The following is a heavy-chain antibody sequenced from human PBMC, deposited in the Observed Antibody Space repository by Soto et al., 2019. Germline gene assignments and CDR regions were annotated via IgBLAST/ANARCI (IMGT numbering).Heavy chain of an antibody. CDR3: VRDALPGGYYYYGMDV. CDR2: IYPGDLDT. J-gene: IGHJ6*02. CDR1: GYSLSRYW. V-gene: IGHV5-51*01. Sequence: GEALKISWKGWGYSLSRYWIGWVRQMAGKGLEGVGIIYPGDLDTRYSPSFRRQVTISADRSTSTAYLQWNSLKASDTAIYYCVRDALPGGYYYYGMDVWGQGTTVTVSS.